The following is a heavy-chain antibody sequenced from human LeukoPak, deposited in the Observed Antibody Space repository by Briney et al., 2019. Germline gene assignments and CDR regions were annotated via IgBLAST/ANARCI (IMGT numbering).Heavy chain of an antibody. V-gene: IGHV3-33*01. CDR3: ARDAGYCSGGSCYPGQFDY. CDR1: GFTFSSYG. D-gene: IGHD2-15*01. CDR2: IWYDGSNK. Sequence: SGGSLRLSCAASGFTFSSYGMHWVRQAPGKGLEWVAVIWYDGSNKYYADSVKGRFTISRDNSKNTPYLQMNSLRAEDTAVYYCARDAGYCSGGSCYPGQFDYWGQGTLVTVSS. J-gene: IGHJ4*02.